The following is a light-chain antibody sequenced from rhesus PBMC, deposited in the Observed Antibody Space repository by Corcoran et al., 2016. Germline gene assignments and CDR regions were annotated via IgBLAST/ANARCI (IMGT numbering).Light chain of an antibody. CDR3: MQALRSPYS. CDR2: LVS. CDR1: QSLVYTDGKTY. Sequence: DIVMTQTPLSLPVTLGEPASISCRSSQSLVYTDGKTYLDWYLPKPGQSPQLLMYLVSKRASGVPDKFTGSGAGTDFTLKISRLEADDVGVYYCMQALRSPYSFGQGTKVEI. V-gene: IGKV2-82*01. J-gene: IGKJ2*01.